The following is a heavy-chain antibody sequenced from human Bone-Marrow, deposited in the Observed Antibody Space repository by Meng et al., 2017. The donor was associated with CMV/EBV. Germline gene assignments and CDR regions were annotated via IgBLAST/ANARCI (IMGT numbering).Heavy chain of an antibody. Sequence: GESLKISCPGSGFTFSSYAMHWVRQAPGKGLEWVAVISYDGSNKYYADSVKGRFTISRDNSKNQLYLQMNSLRAEDTAVYYCRKNYGDYASPRGMDVWGQGTTVTVSS. J-gene: IGHJ6*02. V-gene: IGHV3-30*04. D-gene: IGHD4-17*01. CDR2: ISYDGSNK. CDR1: GFTFSSYA. CDR3: RKNYGDYASPRGMDV.